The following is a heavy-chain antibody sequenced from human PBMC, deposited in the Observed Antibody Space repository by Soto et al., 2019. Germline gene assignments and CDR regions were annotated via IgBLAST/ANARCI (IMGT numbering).Heavy chain of an antibody. CDR3: ARTYDGSGPNSGGYAFDI. J-gene: IGHJ3*02. D-gene: IGHD3-22*01. V-gene: IGHV4-59*01. CDR1: GGSISSYY. CDR2: IYYSGT. Sequence: QVQLQESSQGLVKPSETLSLTCSVSGGSISSYYWSWIRQPPGKGLEWIAYIYYSGTSYNPSLKSRVSISLDTSKNQFSLKLSSVTAADTAVYYCARTYDGSGPNSGGYAFDIWGQGTMVTVSS.